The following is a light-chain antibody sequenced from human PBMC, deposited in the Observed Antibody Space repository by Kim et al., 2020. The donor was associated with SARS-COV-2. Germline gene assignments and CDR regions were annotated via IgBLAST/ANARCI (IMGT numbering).Light chain of an antibody. V-gene: IGKV1-39*01. Sequence: ASVGDKVTITCRASQTIGRYLSWYQQKPEKAPKLLTYAASSLQSGVPSRFSGSGSGTDFTLTISSRQPEDFATYYCQQTYSSPPTFGQGTKVEIK. CDR1: QTIGRY. J-gene: IGKJ1*01. CDR2: AAS. CDR3: QQTYSSPPT.